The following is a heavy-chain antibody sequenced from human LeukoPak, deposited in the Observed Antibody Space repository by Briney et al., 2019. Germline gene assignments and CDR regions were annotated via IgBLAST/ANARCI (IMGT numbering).Heavy chain of an antibody. CDR1: GRSISIYY. CDR3: ARVRPGLLGLDY. J-gene: IGHJ4*02. V-gene: IGHV4-59*13. Sequence: PAETLSLMCGVSGRSISIYYWSGVREPRGKGRVGVGYIYYGGSTNYNPSLKSRVTISVDTSKNQFSLKLSSVTAADTAVYYCARVRPGLLGLDYWGQGTLVTVSS. D-gene: IGHD3/OR15-3a*01. CDR2: IYYGGST.